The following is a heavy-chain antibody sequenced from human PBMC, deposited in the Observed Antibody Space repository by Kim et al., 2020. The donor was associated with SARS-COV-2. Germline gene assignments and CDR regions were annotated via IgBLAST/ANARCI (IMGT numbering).Heavy chain of an antibody. V-gene: IGHV3-21*01. J-gene: IGHJ4*01. CDR2: ISSTGTYV. Sequence: GGSLRLSCAASGFSFSSFSMTWVRQAPGKRLEWVSSISSTGTYVYYADSVKGRFIISRDNTKNSLYAQMNSLRAEDTAVYYCARWLGVAGTDMYYDYWG. D-gene: IGHD6-19*01. CDR1: GFSFSSFS. CDR3: ARWLGVAGTDMYYDY.